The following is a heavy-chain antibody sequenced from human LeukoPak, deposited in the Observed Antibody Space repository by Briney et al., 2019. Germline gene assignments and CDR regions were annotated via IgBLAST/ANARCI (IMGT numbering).Heavy chain of an antibody. CDR2: IYDSGST. D-gene: IGHD4-17*01. Sequence: KTSETLSLTCTVSGGSISSYYWSWIRQPPGKGLEWIGYIYDSGSTNYNPSLKSRVTISVDTSKNQFSLKLSSVTAADTAVYYCARVRAVTTLYFDYWGQGTLVTVSS. CDR3: ARVRAVTTLYFDY. J-gene: IGHJ4*02. CDR1: GGSISSYY. V-gene: IGHV4-59*12.